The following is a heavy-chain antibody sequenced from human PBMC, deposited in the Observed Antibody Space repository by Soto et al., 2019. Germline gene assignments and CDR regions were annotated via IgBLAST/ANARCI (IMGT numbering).Heavy chain of an antibody. CDR1: GFSFSNAW. D-gene: IGHD3-16*01. Sequence: EVQLVESGGDFVKPGGSLRVSCAVSGFSFSNAWMSWVRQAPGKGLEWVGRIKSRADGGTTDYTAPVKGRFSISRDDSENTVFLQMHRLKAEDTAVYYCAAHLGELFPLDYWGQGTLVTVSS. CDR2: IKSRADGGTT. V-gene: IGHV3-15*01. J-gene: IGHJ4*02. CDR3: AAHLGELFPLDY.